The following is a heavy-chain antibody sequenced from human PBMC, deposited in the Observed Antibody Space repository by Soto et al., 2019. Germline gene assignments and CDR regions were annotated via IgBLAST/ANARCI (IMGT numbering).Heavy chain of an antibody. CDR3: AQVIDDYYYYGMDV. CDR1: GFTFSSYG. Sequence: QVQLVESGGGVVQPGRSLRLSCAASGFTFSSYGIHWVRQAPGKGLEWVAVISYDGSNKYYADSVKGRFTISRDKSKNQLYMQMNSLIAEDTAVYYCAQVIDDYYYYGMDVLGQGNTVTVSS. CDR2: ISYDGSNK. D-gene: IGHD3-9*01. J-gene: IGHJ6*02. V-gene: IGHV3-30*18.